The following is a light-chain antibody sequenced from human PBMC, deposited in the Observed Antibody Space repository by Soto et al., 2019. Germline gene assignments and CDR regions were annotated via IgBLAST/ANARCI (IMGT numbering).Light chain of an antibody. J-gene: IGKJ5*01. CDR1: QGISTY. Sequence: IQLTQSQSSLSASVGDRVTITCRASQGISTYLAWYQQKPGKAPKLLIYAASTLQGGVPSRFSGSGSGTEFSLTISSLQPEDIATYYCQQLNDSPPITFGQGTRLEIK. CDR3: QQLNDSPPIT. V-gene: IGKV1-9*01. CDR2: AAS.